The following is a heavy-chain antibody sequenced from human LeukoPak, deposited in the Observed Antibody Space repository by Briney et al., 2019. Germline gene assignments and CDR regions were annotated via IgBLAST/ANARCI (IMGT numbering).Heavy chain of an antibody. V-gene: IGHV4-4*02. CDR2: VHKSGRT. CDR1: TVSGSSGNF. J-gene: IGHJ4*02. D-gene: IGHD1-26*01. Sequence: SETLSLTCALSTVSGSSGNFWSWVRQPPGEGLEWIGEVHKSGRTNYNPSLKTRVTISIDASKNQLSLELTSVTAADTAVYYCARELLGAPTPGAYWGQGTRVTVST. CDR3: ARELLGAPTPGAY.